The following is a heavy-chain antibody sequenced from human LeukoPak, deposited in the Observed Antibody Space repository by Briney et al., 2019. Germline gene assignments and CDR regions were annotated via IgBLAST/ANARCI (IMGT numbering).Heavy chain of an antibody. CDR1: GFTFSSYW. Sequence: PGGFLRLSCAASGFTFSSYWMSWVRQAPGKGLEWVANIKQDGSEKYYVDSVKGRFTISRDNAKNSLYLQMNSLRAEDTTVYYCAKVSSVTFGGVIAPPGAFDIWGQGTMVTVSS. J-gene: IGHJ3*02. V-gene: IGHV3-7*03. CDR2: IKQDGSEK. D-gene: IGHD3-16*02. CDR3: AKVSSVTFGGVIAPPGAFDI.